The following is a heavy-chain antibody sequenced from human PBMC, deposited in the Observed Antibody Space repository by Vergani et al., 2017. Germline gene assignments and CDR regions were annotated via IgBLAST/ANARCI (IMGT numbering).Heavy chain of an antibody. CDR1: GGTFSSYA. Sequence: QVQLVQSGAEVKKPGSSVKVSCKASGGTFSSYAISWVRQAPGQGLEWMGGIIPIFGTANYAQKFQGRVTITADESTSTAYMELSSLRSEDTAVYYCARAQVGEQHVRCRYYYYYMDVWGKGTTVTVSS. V-gene: IGHV1-69*01. D-gene: IGHD3-16*01. J-gene: IGHJ6*03. CDR3: ARAQVGEQHVRCRYYYYYMDV. CDR2: IIPIFGTA.